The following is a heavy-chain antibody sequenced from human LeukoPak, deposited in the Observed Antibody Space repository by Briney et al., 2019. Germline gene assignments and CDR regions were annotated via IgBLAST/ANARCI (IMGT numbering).Heavy chain of an antibody. CDR1: GGSFSGYY. Sequence: PSETLSLTCAVYGGSFSGYYWSWIRQPPGKGLEWIGEINHSGSTNYNPSLKSRVTISVDTSKNQFSLKLSSVTAADTAVYYCARGKTVAIGYWGQGTLVTVSS. V-gene: IGHV4-34*01. CDR2: INHSGST. D-gene: IGHD5-12*01. CDR3: ARGKTVAIGY. J-gene: IGHJ4*02.